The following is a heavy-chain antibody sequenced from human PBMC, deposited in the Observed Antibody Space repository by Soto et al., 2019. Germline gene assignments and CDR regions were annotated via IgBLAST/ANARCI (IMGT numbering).Heavy chain of an antibody. V-gene: IGHV3-33*01. CDR3: ARGMYEDYYGMDV. CDR2: IWYDGSNK. J-gene: IGHJ6*02. Sequence: GGSLRLSCAASGFTFSNYGIHWVRQAPGKGLEWVAVIWYDGSNKYYADSVKGRFTISRDNSKNTLYLQMNSLRAEDTTVYYCARGMYEDYYGMDVWGQGTTVTVSS. D-gene: IGHD2-8*01. CDR1: GFTFSNYG.